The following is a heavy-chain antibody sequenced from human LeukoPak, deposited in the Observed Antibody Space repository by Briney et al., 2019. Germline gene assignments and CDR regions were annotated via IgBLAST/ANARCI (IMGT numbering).Heavy chain of an antibody. CDR2: ISAYNGNT. Sequence: GASVKVSCKASGYTFTSYGISWVRQAPGQGLGWVGWISAYNGNTNYAQKLQGRVTMTTDTSTSTAYMELRSLRSDDTAVYYCAIDRYDFWSGDDAFDIWGQGTMVTVSS. J-gene: IGHJ3*02. V-gene: IGHV1-18*01. D-gene: IGHD3-3*01. CDR3: AIDRYDFWSGDDAFDI. CDR1: GYTFTSYG.